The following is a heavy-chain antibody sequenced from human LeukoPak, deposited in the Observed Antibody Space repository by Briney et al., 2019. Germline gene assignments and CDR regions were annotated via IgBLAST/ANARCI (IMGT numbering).Heavy chain of an antibody. CDR3: ARGGSSWYLSSGFPGLPSYYFDY. D-gene: IGHD6-13*01. CDR2: TYYRSKWYN. V-gene: IGHV6-1*01. J-gene: IGHJ4*02. CDR1: GDSVSSNSAA. Sequence: SQTLSLTCAISGDSVSSNSAAWNWIRQSPSRGLEWLGRTYYRSKWYNDYAVSVKSRITINPDTSKNQFSLKLSSVTAADTAVYYCARGGSSWYLSSGFPGLPSYYFDYWGQGTLVTVSS.